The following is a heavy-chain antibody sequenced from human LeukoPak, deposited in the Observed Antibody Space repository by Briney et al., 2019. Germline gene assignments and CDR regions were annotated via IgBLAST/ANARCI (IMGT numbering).Heavy chain of an antibody. J-gene: IGHJ3*01. CDR2: IYSSGST. V-gene: IGHV4-39*07. CDR1: GVSISSGSNY. CDR3: TRSDGYGLVGI. Sequence: PSETLSLACSVSGVSISSGSNYWGWIRQPPGKTLEWIGSIYSSGSTYYNSSLKSRVIILIDTSKDHVSLTLSSVTAADTAVYYCTRSDGYGLVGIWGQGTMVTVSS. D-gene: IGHD3-10*01.